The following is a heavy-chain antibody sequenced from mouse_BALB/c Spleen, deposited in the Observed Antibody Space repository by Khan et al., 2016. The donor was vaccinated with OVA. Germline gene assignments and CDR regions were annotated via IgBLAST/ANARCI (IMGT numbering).Heavy chain of an antibody. V-gene: IGHV1S136*01. Sequence: EVELVESGPELVQPGASVKMSCKTSGYTFTDYVMHWVKQKPGQGLEWIGYIYPYNDDTESTERFRGKATLTLANSSTTAYMALNSLTSADSAVYYCGRSATDDYTVDSWGQGTSVTVSS. J-gene: IGHJ4*01. D-gene: IGHD1-1*01. CDR2: IYPYNDDT. CDR1: GYTFTDYV. CDR3: GRSATDDYTVDS.